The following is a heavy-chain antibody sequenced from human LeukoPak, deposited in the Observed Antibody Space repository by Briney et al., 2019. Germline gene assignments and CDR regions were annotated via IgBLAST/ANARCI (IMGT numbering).Heavy chain of an antibody. J-gene: IGHJ5*01. Sequence: GGSLRLSCIASGFTFTNYWMSWVRQGPGKGLEWVASIKEDGSDKRYVDAVEGRFTISRDNTKNSLYVQMSSLRAEDTAMYYCARLKDAVTIFDCWGQGILVTVSS. V-gene: IGHV3-7*01. CDR3: ARLKDAVTIFDC. CDR2: IKEDGSDK. CDR1: GFTFTNYW. D-gene: IGHD4-17*01.